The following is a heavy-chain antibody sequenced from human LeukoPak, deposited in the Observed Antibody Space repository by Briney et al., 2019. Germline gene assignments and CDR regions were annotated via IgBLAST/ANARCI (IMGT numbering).Heavy chain of an antibody. CDR1: GYTFSSYG. D-gene: IGHD4-17*01. CDR2: TTAYNGNT. V-gene: IGHV1-18*01. CDR3: ARGGMTTPMDY. Sequence: ASVKVSCKTSGYTFSSYGISWVRQAPGQGPERMGWTTAYNGNTNYVQKFQGRVSMTTDTSTSTAYMELRSLRSDDTAVYYCARGGMTTPMDYWGQGTLVTVSS. J-gene: IGHJ4*02.